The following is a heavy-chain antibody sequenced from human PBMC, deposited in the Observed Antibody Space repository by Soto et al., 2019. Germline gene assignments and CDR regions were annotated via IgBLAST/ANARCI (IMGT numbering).Heavy chain of an antibody. V-gene: IGHV4-31*03. J-gene: IGHJ3*02. CDR1: GGSISSGGYY. CDR3: ARNAEGPATGGVAFDI. D-gene: IGHD1-1*01. CDR2: IYYSGST. Sequence: PSETLSLTCTVSGGSISSGGYYWSWIRQHPGKGLEWIGYIYYSGSTYYNPSLKSRVTISVDTSKNQFSLKLSSVTAADTAVYYCARNAEGPATGGVAFDIWGQGTMVTVSS.